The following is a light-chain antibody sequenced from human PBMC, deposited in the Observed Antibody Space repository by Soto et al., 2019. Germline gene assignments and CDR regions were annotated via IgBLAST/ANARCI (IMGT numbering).Light chain of an antibody. J-gene: IGLJ1*01. Sequence: QSVLTQPASVSGSPGQSITISCTGTASDVGGYNYVSWYQQHPGKAPKLMIHAVSNRPSGISSRFSGSNSGTSASLAITGLQAEDEADYYCQSYDSALSALYVFGTGTKLTVL. CDR3: QSYDSALSALYV. V-gene: IGLV2-14*01. CDR2: AVS. CDR1: ASDVGGYNY.